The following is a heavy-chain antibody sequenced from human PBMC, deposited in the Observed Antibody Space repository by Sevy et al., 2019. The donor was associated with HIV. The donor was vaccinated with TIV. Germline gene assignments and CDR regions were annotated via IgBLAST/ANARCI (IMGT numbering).Heavy chain of an antibody. V-gene: IGHV3-48*01. CDR2: ISSSSGTI. CDR1: GFSFSSYS. D-gene: IGHD6-13*01. CDR3: VRAIAADGSF. Sequence: GESLKISCVTSGFSFSSYSMNWVRQAPGKGLEWVSYISSSSGTIRYADSVKGRLTISRDNARNLLYLQMNSLRAEDTALYYCVRAIAADGSFWGQGTLVTVSS. J-gene: IGHJ4*02.